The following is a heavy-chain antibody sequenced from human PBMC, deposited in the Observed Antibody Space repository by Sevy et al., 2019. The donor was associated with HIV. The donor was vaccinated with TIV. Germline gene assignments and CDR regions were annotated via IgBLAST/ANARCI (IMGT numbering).Heavy chain of an antibody. Sequence: GGSLRLSCTGSGFTFGDCAMSWFRQAPGMGLEWVGFIRSKDYGGATEYAASVKGRFTISRDDSKSIADLQMNSLKTEDTAVYYCTRGYYYDSSGYSDYWGQGTLVTVSS. D-gene: IGHD3-22*01. CDR2: IRSKDYGGAT. V-gene: IGHV3-49*03. J-gene: IGHJ4*02. CDR3: TRGYYYDSSGYSDY. CDR1: GFTFGDCA.